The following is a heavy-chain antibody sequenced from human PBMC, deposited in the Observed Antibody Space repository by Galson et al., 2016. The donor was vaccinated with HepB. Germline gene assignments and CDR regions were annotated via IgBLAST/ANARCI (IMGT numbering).Heavy chain of an antibody. CDR1: GFSFSRRA. CDR2: ISGSGDIT. Sequence: LRLSCAASGFSFSRRAMNWVRQAPGRGLEWVSSISGSGDITYSADSVKGRFTISRDNSKSTLYLQMNSLRAEDTAVYYCATVDENWGSNYFDFWGQGTLVTVSS. D-gene: IGHD7-27*01. V-gene: IGHV3-23*01. CDR3: ATVDENWGSNYFDF. J-gene: IGHJ4*02.